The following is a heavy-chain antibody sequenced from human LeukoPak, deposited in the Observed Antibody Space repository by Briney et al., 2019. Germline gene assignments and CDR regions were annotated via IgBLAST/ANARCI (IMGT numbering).Heavy chain of an antibody. D-gene: IGHD3-22*01. J-gene: IGHJ4*02. V-gene: IGHV3-74*01. Sequence: GGSLRLSCAASGFTFSHYWMHWVRQAPGKGLVWVSRIYNDGSSTSYADSVKGRFTISRDNAKSTLYLQMNSLRAEDTAVYYCARVHYDSSGYYEDYWGQGTLVTVSS. CDR3: ARVHYDSSGYYEDY. CDR1: GFTFSHYW. CDR2: IYNDGSST.